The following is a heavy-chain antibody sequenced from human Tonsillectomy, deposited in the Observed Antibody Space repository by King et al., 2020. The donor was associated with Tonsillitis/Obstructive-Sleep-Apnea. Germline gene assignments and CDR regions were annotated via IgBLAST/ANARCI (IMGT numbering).Heavy chain of an antibody. J-gene: IGHJ4*02. CDR3: ARSPLGVL. Sequence: VQLQESGPGLVKPSETLSLTCTVSGGSISSYYWSWIRQPPGKGLEWIGYIYYSGSTNYNPSLQSRVTISVDTSKNQFSLKLSSVTAADTAVYYCARSPLGVLWGQGTLVTVSS. D-gene: IGHD3-16*01. CDR1: GGSISSYY. V-gene: IGHV4-59*01. CDR2: IYYSGST.